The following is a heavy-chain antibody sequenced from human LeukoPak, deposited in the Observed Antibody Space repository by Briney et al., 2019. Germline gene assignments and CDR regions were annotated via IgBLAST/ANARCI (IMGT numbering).Heavy chain of an antibody. CDR3: ARVAMYYYDSSGYSSAFDI. CDR1: GFTFTSYW. J-gene: IGHJ3*02. Sequence: GGSLRLSCAASGFTFTSYWMTWVRQAPGKGLEWLTNINEDGSVKHYVDSVRGRFTISRDNAMNSLYLQMNSLRAEDTAVYYCARVAMYYYDSSGYSSAFDIWGQGTMVTVSS. D-gene: IGHD3-22*01. V-gene: IGHV3-7*01. CDR2: INEDGSVK.